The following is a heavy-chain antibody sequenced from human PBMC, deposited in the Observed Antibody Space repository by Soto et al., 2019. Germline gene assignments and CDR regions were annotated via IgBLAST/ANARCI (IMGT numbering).Heavy chain of an antibody. D-gene: IGHD3-10*01. CDR2: IRSKGSGGTS. J-gene: IGHJ3*01. V-gene: IGHV3-49*04. Sequence: GGSLRLSCTASGFTFGDYAMSWVRQAPGKGLEWVGFIRSKGSGGTSEYAASVKGRFTFSRDDSKSIAYLQMNSLKIEDTAMYYCTRDQPITPWGQGTMVTVSS. CDR1: GFTFGDYA. CDR3: TRDQPITP.